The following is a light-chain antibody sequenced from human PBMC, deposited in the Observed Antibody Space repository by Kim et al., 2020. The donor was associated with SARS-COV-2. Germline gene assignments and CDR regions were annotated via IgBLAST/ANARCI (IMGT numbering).Light chain of an antibody. J-gene: IGKJ4*01. V-gene: IGKV3-11*01. Sequence: EIVLTQSPATLSLSPGERATLSCRASQSVSTYLAWYQQKPGQAPRLLIYEASNTATGIPARFSGSGSGTDFTLTISSLEPEDFAVYYCQQRGNWPLTFGGGTKVGIK. CDR3: QQRGNWPLT. CDR2: EAS. CDR1: QSVSTY.